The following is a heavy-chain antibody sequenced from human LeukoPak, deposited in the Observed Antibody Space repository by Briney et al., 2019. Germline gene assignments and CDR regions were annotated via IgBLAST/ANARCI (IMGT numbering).Heavy chain of an antibody. J-gene: IGHJ6*02. D-gene: IGHD2-2*01. V-gene: IGHV1-3*01. CDR3: ATEYCSSTSCPLHGMDV. CDR2: INAGNGNT. CDR1: GYTFTSYA. Sequence: ASVKVSCKASGYTFTSYAMHWVRQAPGQRLEWMGWINAGNGNTKYSQKFQGRVTITRDTSASTAYMELSSLRSEDMAVYYCATEYCSSTSCPLHGMDVWGQGTTVTVSS.